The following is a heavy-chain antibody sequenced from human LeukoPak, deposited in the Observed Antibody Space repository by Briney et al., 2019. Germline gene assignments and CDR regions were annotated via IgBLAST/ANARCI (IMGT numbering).Heavy chain of an antibody. J-gene: IGHJ4*02. CDR2: INPNSGGT. D-gene: IGHD1-1*01. CDR1: GYIFTGHY. V-gene: IGHV1-2*02. Sequence: ASVKVSCKASGYIFTGHYLQWVRQDPGQGLEWMGWINPNSGGTQYAQRFQGRVTMTRETSISTAYMELRSLRSDDTAVYYCARVWGPTATFDYWGQGTLVTVSS. CDR3: ARVWGPTATFDY.